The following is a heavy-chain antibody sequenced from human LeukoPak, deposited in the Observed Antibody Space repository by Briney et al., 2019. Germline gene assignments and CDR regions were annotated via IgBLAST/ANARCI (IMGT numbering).Heavy chain of an antibody. V-gene: IGHV4-4*07. CDR1: GGSISGYY. CDR3: ARSWRDGYNYYFDY. J-gene: IGHJ4*02. CDR2: VYTSGST. D-gene: IGHD5-24*01. Sequence: SSETLSLTCSVSGGSISGYYWTWIRQPAGKGLEWIGRVYTSGSTHYNPSLKTRLTMSVDTSKNQFSLKLRSVTAADTAVYYCARSWRDGYNYYFDYWGQGTLVTVSS.